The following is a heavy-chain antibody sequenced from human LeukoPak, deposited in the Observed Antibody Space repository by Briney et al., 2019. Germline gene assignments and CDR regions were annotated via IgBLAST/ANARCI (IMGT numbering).Heavy chain of an antibody. J-gene: IGHJ4*02. CDR2: LLPGDSDT. Sequence: GQSLHICCPDSGYNFTSYWIGWVRQMPGKGVEWMGILLPGDSDTRYSRFFQGQATISADKSISTAYLKWRSLKASDTAMYYCARVRGSGGFVIDYWGQGTLVTVSS. D-gene: IGHD6-19*01. V-gene: IGHV5-51*03. CDR1: GYNFTSYW. CDR3: ARVRGSGGFVIDY.